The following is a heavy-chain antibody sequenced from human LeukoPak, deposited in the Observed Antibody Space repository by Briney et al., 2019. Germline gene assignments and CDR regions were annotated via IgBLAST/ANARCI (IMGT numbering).Heavy chain of an antibody. CDR1: GGAFSGYY. CDR3: ARGPMRGWFDP. CDR2: INHSGST. V-gene: IGHV4-34*01. J-gene: IGHJ5*02. Sequence: TSETLSLTCAVYGGAFSGYYWSWIRQPPGRGLEWIGEINHSGSTNYNPSLKSRVTISVGTSKNQFSLELSSVTAADTAVYYCARGPMRGWFDPWGQGTLVIVSS. D-gene: IGHD3-22*01.